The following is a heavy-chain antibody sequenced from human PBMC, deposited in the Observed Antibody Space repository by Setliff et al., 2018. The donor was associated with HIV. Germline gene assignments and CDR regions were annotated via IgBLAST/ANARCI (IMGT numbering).Heavy chain of an antibody. V-gene: IGHV3-11*04. CDR2: ISPGGSFM. J-gene: IGHJ4*02. Sequence: GGSLRLSCAASGFTFSDYYMNWIRQAPGKGLEWVASISPGGSFMYYGDSIQGRFTISRDDAKSSLYLQMNSLKVEDTATYFCARASPGVVMIPDSWGQGTLVTVSS. CDR3: ARASPGVVMIPDS. CDR1: GFTFSDYY. D-gene: IGHD3-22*01.